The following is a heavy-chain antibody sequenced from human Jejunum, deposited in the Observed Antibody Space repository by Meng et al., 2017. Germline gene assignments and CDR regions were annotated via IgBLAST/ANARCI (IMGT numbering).Heavy chain of an antibody. D-gene: IGHD2-8*01. CDR3: ARDFEALNGV. J-gene: IGHJ1*01. Sequence: VQPQGSGPELVNPGGTLSPTCAVSGDSISSVYWWSVGRKSPGKGLEWIGEIYHSGTTNYHPSLKSRVTLSVDKSKNQFSLNLSSVTAADMAVYFCARDFEALNGVWGQGTLVTVSS. CDR1: GDSISSVYW. CDR2: IYHSGTT. V-gene: IGHV4-4*01.